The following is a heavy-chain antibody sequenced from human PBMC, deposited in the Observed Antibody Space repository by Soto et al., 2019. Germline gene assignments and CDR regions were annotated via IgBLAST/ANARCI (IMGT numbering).Heavy chain of an antibody. CDR1: GYIFSKYA. J-gene: IGHJ4*02. CDR2: INAGNGNA. Sequence: ASVKVSCKASGYIFSKYAMHWVRQAPGQRLEWMGWINAGNGNARYSQKFQGRVTITRDTSASTAYMELSSLTSEDTVVYYCASWVRKHFDYWGQGTLVTVSS. D-gene: IGHD3-16*01. CDR3: ASWVRKHFDY. V-gene: IGHV1-3*01.